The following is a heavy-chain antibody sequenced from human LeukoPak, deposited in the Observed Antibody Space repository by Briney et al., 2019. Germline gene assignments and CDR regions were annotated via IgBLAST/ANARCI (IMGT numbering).Heavy chain of an antibody. CDR2: ISGSGGST. CDR1: GFTFSSYS. J-gene: IGHJ3*02. D-gene: IGHD2-2*01. V-gene: IGHV3-23*01. CDR3: AKDLCSSTSCYVATGAFDI. Sequence: GGSLRLSCAASGFTFSSYSMNWVRQAPGKGLEWVSAISGSGGSTYYADSVKGRFTISRDNSKNTLYLQMNSLRAEDTAVYYCAKDLCSSTSCYVATGAFDIWGQGTMVTVSS.